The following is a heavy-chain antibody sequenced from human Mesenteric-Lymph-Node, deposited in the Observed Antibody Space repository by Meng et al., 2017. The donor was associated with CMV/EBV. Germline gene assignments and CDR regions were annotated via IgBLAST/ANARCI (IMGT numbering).Heavy chain of an antibody. CDR2: ISAYNRAT. V-gene: IGHV1-18*01. D-gene: IGHD3-16*01. Sequence: YAFSIYDITWVRQAPGQGLEWLGWISAYNRATSYAQSIQGRLTMTADTSTSTAYMELRGLRSDDTALYFCARHWGDVWGRTFGFDFWGQGTLVTVSS. CDR3: ARHWGDVWGRTFGFDF. J-gene: IGHJ4*02. CDR1: YAFSIYD.